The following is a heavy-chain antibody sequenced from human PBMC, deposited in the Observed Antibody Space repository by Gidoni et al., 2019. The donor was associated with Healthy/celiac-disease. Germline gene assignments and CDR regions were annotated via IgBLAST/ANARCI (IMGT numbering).Heavy chain of an antibody. CDR3: ARGGLVIGYYMDV. J-gene: IGHJ6*03. Sequence: QVQLVESGGGVVQPGRSLRLSCAASGFTFSSYGMHWVRQAPGKGLEWVAVIWYDGSNKYYADSVKGRFTISRDNSKNTLYLQMNSLRAEDTAVYYCARGGLVIGYYMDVWGKGTTVTVSS. CDR1: GFTFSSYG. D-gene: IGHD3-9*01. V-gene: IGHV3-33*01. CDR2: IWYDGSNK.